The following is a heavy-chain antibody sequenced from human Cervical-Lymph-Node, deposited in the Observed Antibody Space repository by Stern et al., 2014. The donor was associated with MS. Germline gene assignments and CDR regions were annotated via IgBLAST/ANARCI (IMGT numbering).Heavy chain of an antibody. D-gene: IGHD6-13*01. V-gene: IGHV3-33*01. CDR3: ARSSSPSPYYYYGMDV. J-gene: IGHJ6*02. CDR2: IWYAGSTN. CDR1: GFTFSSYG. Sequence: MQLVESGGGVVQPGRSLSLSCAASGFTFSSYGMHWVRQAPGKGLEWVAVIWYAGSTNYYADSVKGRFTISRDNSKNTLYLQMNSLRAEDTAVYYCARSSSPSPYYYYGMDVWGQGTTVTVSS.